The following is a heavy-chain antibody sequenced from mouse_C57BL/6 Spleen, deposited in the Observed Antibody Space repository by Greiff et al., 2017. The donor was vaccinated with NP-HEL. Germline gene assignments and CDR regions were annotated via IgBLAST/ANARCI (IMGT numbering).Heavy chain of an antibody. CDR2: IHPNSGST. Sequence: QVQLQQSGAELVKPGASVKLSCKASGYTFTSYWMHWVKQRPGQGLEWIGMIHPNSGSTNYNEKFKSKATLTVDKSSSTAYMQLSSLTSEDSAVYYCAKYPFYYGNCVWGQGTTLTVSS. V-gene: IGHV1-64*01. J-gene: IGHJ2*01. D-gene: IGHD2-1*01. CDR1: GYTFTSYW. CDR3: AKYPFYYGNCV.